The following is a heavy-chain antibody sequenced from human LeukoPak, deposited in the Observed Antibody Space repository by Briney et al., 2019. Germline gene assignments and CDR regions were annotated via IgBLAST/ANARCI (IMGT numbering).Heavy chain of an antibody. CDR1: GFTFSIYA. V-gene: IGHV3-23*01. CDR3: AKSGRTGITAADPDY. CDR2: ISGSDGST. J-gene: IGHJ4*02. D-gene: IGHD6-13*01. Sequence: GGSLRLSCAASGFTFSIYAMNWVRQAPGKGLEWVSAISGSDGSTYYTDSVKGRFTISRDNSKNTLYLQMSSLRAEDTAVYYCAKSGRTGITAADPDYWGQGTLVTVSS.